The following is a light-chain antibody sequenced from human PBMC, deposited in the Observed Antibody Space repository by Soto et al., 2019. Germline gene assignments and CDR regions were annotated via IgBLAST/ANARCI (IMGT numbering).Light chain of an antibody. Sequence: DIPMTQSPSTLSASVGDSVTITCRSSQSISSWLAWYQQRPGKAPKVLIYDASSLQSGVPSRLSGSGSGTEFTLTISSLQPDDFATYYCQQYNIYPWTFGQGNEVEIK. J-gene: IGKJ1*01. CDR3: QQYNIYPWT. CDR2: DAS. CDR1: QSISSW. V-gene: IGKV1-5*01.